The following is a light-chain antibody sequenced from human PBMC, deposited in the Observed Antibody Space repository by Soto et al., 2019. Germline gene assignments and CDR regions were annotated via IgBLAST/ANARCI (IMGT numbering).Light chain of an antibody. CDR2: GAS. CDR3: QQYAGS. CDR1: QSVSSSS. J-gene: IGKJ4*02. Sequence: EIVLTQSPGTLSLSPGERATLSCRASQSVSSSSLAWYQQKPGQSPRLLIYGASSRATGIPDRFSGRGSGTDFTPTISRLEPEDFAVYYCQQYAGSFGGGTKVDIK. V-gene: IGKV3-20*01.